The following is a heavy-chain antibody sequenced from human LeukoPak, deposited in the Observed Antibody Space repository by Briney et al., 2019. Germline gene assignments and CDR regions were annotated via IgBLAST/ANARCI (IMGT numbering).Heavy chain of an antibody. J-gene: IGHJ4*02. CDR2: INSDGSST. CDR3: ARAEYYYDSSGYVHFDY. CDR1: GFTFSSYW. D-gene: IGHD3-22*01. Sequence: LTGGSLRLSCAASGFTFSSYWMHWVRHAPGKGLVWVSRINSDGSSTTYADSVKGRFTISRDNAKNTLYLQMNSLRAEDTAVYYCARAEYYYDSSGYVHFDYWGQGTLVTVSS. V-gene: IGHV3-74*01.